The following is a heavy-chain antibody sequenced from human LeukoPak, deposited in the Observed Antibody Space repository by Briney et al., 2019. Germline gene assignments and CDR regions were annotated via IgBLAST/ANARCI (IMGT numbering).Heavy chain of an antibody. J-gene: IGHJ4*02. CDR2: ISGSGGST. CDR1: GGSISSYY. CDR3: AKDRTRDGDYGTRFDY. Sequence: PSETLSLTCTVSGGSISSYYWSWIRQPPGKGQEWVSIISGSGGSTYYADPVKGRFTISRDNSKNTLYLQMKSLRVEDTAVYYCAKDRTRDGDYGTRFDYWGQGTLVTVSS. V-gene: IGHV3-23*01. D-gene: IGHD4-17*01.